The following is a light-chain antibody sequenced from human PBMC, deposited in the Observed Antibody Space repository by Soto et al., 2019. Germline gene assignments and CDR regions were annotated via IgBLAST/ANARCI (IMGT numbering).Light chain of an antibody. Sequence: DIEMTQSPSSLSASVGDRVTITCRARQSIASYLNWYQHKPGKAPKLLIYAASSLQRGVPSRFSGSGPGTDFTLTISSLEPEDFAVYYCQQLSSYPLTFGGGTKVDNK. CDR3: QQLSSYPLT. CDR1: QSIASY. J-gene: IGKJ4*01. CDR2: AAS. V-gene: IGKV1-39*01.